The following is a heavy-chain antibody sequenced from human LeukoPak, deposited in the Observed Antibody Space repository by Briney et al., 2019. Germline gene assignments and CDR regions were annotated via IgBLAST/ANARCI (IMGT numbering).Heavy chain of an antibody. CDR2: IASDGSST. Sequence: GGSLRLSCAASGFIFSSYWMNWVRQAPGKGLVWVSRIASDGSSTTYADSVKGRFSISRDNAKNTLYLQMNSLRVEDTAVYYCARGRPHGNDFWGQGTLVTVSS. CDR3: ARGRPHGNDF. D-gene: IGHD4-23*01. V-gene: IGHV3-74*01. CDR1: GFIFSSYW. J-gene: IGHJ4*02.